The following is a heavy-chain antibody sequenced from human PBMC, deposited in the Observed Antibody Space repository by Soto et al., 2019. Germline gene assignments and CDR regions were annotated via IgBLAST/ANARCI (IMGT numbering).Heavy chain of an antibody. CDR3: ARGRYGDY. D-gene: IGHD1-1*01. CDR1: GYGFTTYG. V-gene: IGHV1-18*01. J-gene: IGHJ4*02. Sequence: QVHLVQSGAEVKKPGASVKVSCKGSGYGFTTYGITWVRQAPGQGLEWMAWISAHNGNTNYAQKLQGRVTVTRDTCERTHYKDRRSVGCGDRAVFYCARGRYGDYGGQGALVTVPS. CDR2: ISAHNGNT.